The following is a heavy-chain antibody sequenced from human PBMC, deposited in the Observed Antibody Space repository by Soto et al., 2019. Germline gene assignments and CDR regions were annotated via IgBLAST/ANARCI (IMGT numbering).Heavy chain of an antibody. V-gene: IGHV3-21*01. CDR3: ARSDWTSTSCYVVWFDP. CDR2: ISSSSSYI. Sequence: EVQLVESGGGLVKPGGSLRLSCAASGFSFNNYGMNWVRQAPGKGLEWVSSISSSSSYISYADSVKGRFTISRDNAKNSVYLQMSSLRAEDTAVYYCARSDWTSTSCYVVWFDPWGQGTLVTVSS. J-gene: IGHJ5*02. D-gene: IGHD2-2*01. CDR1: GFSFNNYG.